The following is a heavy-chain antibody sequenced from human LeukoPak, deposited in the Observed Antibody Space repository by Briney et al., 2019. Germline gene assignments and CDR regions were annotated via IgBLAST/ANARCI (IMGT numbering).Heavy chain of an antibody. D-gene: IGHD6-13*01. Sequence: SETLSLTCAVYGGSFSGYYWSWIRQPPGKGLEWIGTIYNSGSTYYNASLESRVTISVDTSKNQFSLKLSSATAADTAVYYCARAYSSSWYFNWFDPWGQGTLVTVSS. CDR1: GGSFSGYY. CDR3: ARAYSSSWYFNWFDP. V-gene: IGHV4-34*01. J-gene: IGHJ5*02. CDR2: IYNSGST.